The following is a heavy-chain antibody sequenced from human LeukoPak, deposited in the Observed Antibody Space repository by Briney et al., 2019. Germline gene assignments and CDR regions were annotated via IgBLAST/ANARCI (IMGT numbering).Heavy chain of an antibody. CDR2: IYSGGST. CDR1: GFTVSSNY. V-gene: IGHV3-53*05. Sequence: GGSLRLSCAASGFTVSSNYMSWVRQAPGKGLEWVSVIYSGGSTYYADSVKGRFTISRDNSKNTVSLQMSSLRRDDTAMYYCVPNVDYRGQGTLVSVSS. J-gene: IGHJ4*02. CDR3: VPNVDY.